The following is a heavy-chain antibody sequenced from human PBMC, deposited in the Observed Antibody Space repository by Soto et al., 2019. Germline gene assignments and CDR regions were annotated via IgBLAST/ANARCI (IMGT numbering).Heavy chain of an antibody. Sequence: ASLKVSCKASGYTFTDHYMHWVRQAPGQGLEWMGWINPNSGGTNYAQKFQGWVTMTRDTSISTAYMELSRLRSDDTAVYYCARVLDHTLLEQNFCSSSDYYYGMYVWGQGTTVTVSS. J-gene: IGHJ6*02. V-gene: IGHV1-2*04. D-gene: IGHD6-6*01. CDR1: GYTFTDHY. CDR3: ARVLDHTLLEQNFCSSSDYYYGMYV. CDR2: INPNSGGT.